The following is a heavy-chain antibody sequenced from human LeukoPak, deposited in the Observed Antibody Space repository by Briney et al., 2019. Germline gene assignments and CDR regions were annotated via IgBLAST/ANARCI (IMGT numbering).Heavy chain of an antibody. Sequence: GGSLRLSCAASGFTFSSYAMSWVRQAPGKGLEWVSAISGSNGNTFYADSVKGRFTISRDNSKNTLYLQMSSLRAEDTAVYYCAKRNYYDSRGYLYDSWGQGTLVTVSS. J-gene: IGHJ4*02. CDR3: AKRNYYDSRGYLYDS. D-gene: IGHD3-22*01. CDR1: GFTFSSYA. CDR2: ISGSNGNT. V-gene: IGHV3-23*01.